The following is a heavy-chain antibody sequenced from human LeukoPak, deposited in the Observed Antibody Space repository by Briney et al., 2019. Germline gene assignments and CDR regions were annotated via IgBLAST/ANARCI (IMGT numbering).Heavy chain of an antibody. CDR3: ARVEYCGGDCSHFDY. CDR2: ISSSGSTI. V-gene: IGHV3-48*03. D-gene: IGHD2-21*02. CDR1: GFTFSSYE. Sequence: GGSLRLSCAASGFTFSSYEMIWVRQAPGKGLEWVSYISSSGSTIYYADSVKGRFTISRDNAKNSPYLQMNSLRAEDTAVYYCARVEYCGGDCSHFDYWGQGTLVTVSS. J-gene: IGHJ4*02.